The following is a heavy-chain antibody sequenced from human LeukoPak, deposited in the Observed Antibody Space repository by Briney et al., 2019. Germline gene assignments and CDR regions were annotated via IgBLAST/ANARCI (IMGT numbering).Heavy chain of an antibody. D-gene: IGHD3-10*01. Sequence: GGSLRLSCAASGFTFSSYGMSWVRQAPGKGLEWVSAISGSGGSTYYADSVKSRFTISRDNSKNTLYLQMNSLRAEDTAVYYCAKAVRGSNAFDIWGQGTMVTVSS. CDR2: ISGSGGST. J-gene: IGHJ3*02. V-gene: IGHV3-23*01. CDR1: GFTFSSYG. CDR3: AKAVRGSNAFDI.